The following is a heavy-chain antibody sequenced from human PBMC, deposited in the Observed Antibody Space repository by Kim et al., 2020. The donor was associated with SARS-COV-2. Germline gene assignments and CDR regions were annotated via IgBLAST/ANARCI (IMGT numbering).Heavy chain of an antibody. Sequence: SETLSLTCTVSGGSISSYYWSWIRQPPGKGLEWIGYIYYSGSTNYNPSLKSRVTISVDTSKNQFSLKLSSVTAADTAVYYCAREKVAVAGYDYWGQGTLVTVSS. D-gene: IGHD6-19*01. CDR3: AREKVAVAGYDY. CDR2: IYYSGST. V-gene: IGHV4-59*01. J-gene: IGHJ4*02. CDR1: GGSISSYY.